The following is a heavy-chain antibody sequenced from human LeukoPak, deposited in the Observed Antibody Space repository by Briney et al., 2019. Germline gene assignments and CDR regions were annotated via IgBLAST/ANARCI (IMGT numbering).Heavy chain of an antibody. D-gene: IGHD6-25*01. CDR3: ARGPDIAATGHLFDY. CDR2: ISYDGSHK. CDR1: GFTFSSYA. J-gene: IGHJ4*02. Sequence: GGSLRLSCAASGFTFSSYATHWVRQAPGKGLEWVAVISYDGSHKYYAESVKGRFTISRDDSKNTLYLQMNSLRADDTAVYYCARGPDIAATGHLFDYWGQGTLVTVSS. V-gene: IGHV3-30*04.